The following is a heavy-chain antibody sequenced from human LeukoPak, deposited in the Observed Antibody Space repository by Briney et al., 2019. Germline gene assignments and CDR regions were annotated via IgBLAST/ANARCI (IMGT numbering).Heavy chain of an antibody. CDR1: GGTFSSYA. J-gene: IGHJ4*02. Sequence: ASVKVSCKASGGTFSSYAISWVRQAPGQGLEWMGWINPNSGGTNYAQKFQGRVTMTRDTSISTAYMELSRLRSDDTAVYYCARDRPRAGQLLFDYWGQGTLVTVSS. CDR3: ARDRPRAGQLLFDY. D-gene: IGHD2-2*01. CDR2: INPNSGGT. V-gene: IGHV1-2*02.